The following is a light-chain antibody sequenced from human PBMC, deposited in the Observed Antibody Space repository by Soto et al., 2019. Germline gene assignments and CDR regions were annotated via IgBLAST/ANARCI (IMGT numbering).Light chain of an antibody. J-gene: IGKJ5*01. CDR2: KAS. CDR1: QSVTTW. V-gene: IGKV1-5*03. Sequence: DIQMTQSPSTLSASVGDRVTITCRASQSVTTWLAWYQQKPGKAPKLLIYKASNLESGLPSRFTGSGSGTELTITIRSMQPDDFATYYCQQYNTYSTFGQGTRLEIK. CDR3: QQYNTYST.